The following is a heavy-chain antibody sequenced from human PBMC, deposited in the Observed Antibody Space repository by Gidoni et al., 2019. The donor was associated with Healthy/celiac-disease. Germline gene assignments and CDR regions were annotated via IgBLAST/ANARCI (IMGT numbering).Heavy chain of an antibody. Sequence: EVQLVESGGGLVKPGGSLRPSCAASGFTFSSYSINWVRQAPGKGLEWVSSISSSSSYIYYADSVKGRFTISRDNAKNSLYLQMNSLRAEDTAVYYCARGSAYDFLTGYYIPDYYYGMDVWGQGTTVTVSS. CDR2: ISSSSSYI. CDR3: ARGSAYDFLTGYYIPDYYYGMDV. J-gene: IGHJ6*02. V-gene: IGHV3-21*01. CDR1: GFTFSSYS. D-gene: IGHD3-9*01.